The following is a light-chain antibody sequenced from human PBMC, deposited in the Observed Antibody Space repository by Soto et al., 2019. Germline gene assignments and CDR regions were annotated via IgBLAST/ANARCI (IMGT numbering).Light chain of an antibody. V-gene: IGKV1-8*01. CDR2: AAS. CDR3: QLTLSVPRT. CDR1: QGISSY. Sequence: AIRMTQSPSSFSASTGDRVTITCRASQGISSYLAWYQQKPGKAPKLLIYAASTLQSGVPSRFSGSGSGTDFTLTISCLQSEDFATYYCQLTLSVPRTFGLGTKVEIK. J-gene: IGKJ1*01.